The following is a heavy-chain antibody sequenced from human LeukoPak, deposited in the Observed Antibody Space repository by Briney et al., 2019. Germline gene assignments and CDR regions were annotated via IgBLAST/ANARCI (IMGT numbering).Heavy chain of an antibody. V-gene: IGHV3-7*01. CDR2: IKQDGSEK. Sequence: TGGSLRLSCAASGFTFSSYWMSWVRQAPGKGLEWVANIKQDGSEKYYVDSVKGRFTISRDNAKNSLYLQMNSLRAEDTAVYYCARVSSSWYPFFDYWGQGTLVTVSS. CDR3: ARVSSSWYPFFDY. J-gene: IGHJ4*02. CDR1: GFTFSSYW. D-gene: IGHD6-13*01.